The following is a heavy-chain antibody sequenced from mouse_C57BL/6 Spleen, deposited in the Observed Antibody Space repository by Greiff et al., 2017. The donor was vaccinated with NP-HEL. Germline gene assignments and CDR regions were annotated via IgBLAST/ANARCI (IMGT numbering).Heavy chain of an antibody. Sequence: ESGPGLVKPSQSLSLTCSVTGYSITSGYYWNWIRQFPGNKLEWMGYISYDGSNNYNPSLKNRISITRDTSKNQFFLKLNSVTTEDTATYYCARKGDYYGSTYYFDYWGQGTTLTVSS. CDR2: ISYDGSN. J-gene: IGHJ2*01. CDR1: GYSITSGYY. CDR3: ARKGDYYGSTYYFDY. D-gene: IGHD1-1*01. V-gene: IGHV3-6*01.